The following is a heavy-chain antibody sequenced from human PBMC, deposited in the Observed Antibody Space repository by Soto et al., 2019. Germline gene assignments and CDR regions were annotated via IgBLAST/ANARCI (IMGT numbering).Heavy chain of an antibody. V-gene: IGHV4-39*01. D-gene: IGHD2-2*02. Sequence: SETLSLTCTVSGDSISSSSYYWGWIRQPPGKGLEWIGSIYYSGSTYYNPSLKSRVTISVDTSKNQFSLKLSSVTAADTAVHYCAKSATVPAAIAYWGQGTLVTVSS. CDR1: GDSISSSSYY. J-gene: IGHJ4*02. CDR2: IYYSGST. CDR3: AKSATVPAAIAY.